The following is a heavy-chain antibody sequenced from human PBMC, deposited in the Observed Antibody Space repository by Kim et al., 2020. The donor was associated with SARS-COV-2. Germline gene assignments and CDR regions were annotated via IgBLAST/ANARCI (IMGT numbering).Heavy chain of an antibody. J-gene: IGHJ4*02. Sequence: YYTDSVKDVFTISRDNHKNTLYLKMNSLRAEDTAIYYCARDLAGSRPFDYWGQGTLVTVSS. D-gene: IGHD3-10*01. V-gene: IGHV3-23*01. CDR3: ARDLAGSRPFDY.